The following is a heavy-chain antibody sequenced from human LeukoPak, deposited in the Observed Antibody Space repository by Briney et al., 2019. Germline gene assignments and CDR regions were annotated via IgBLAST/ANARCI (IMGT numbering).Heavy chain of an antibody. Sequence: PGRSLRLSCAASGFTFSSYWMSWVRQAPGKGLEWVANIKQDGSEKYYVDSVKGRFTISRDNAKNSLYLQMNSLRAEDTAVYYCARWRNYCSGGSCYTGPFDYWGQGTLVTVSS. CDR1: GFTFSSYW. CDR3: ARWRNYCSGGSCYTGPFDY. V-gene: IGHV3-7*01. CDR2: IKQDGSEK. D-gene: IGHD2-15*01. J-gene: IGHJ4*02.